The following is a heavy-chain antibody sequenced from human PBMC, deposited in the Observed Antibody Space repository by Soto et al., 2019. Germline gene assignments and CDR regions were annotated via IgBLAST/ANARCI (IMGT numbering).Heavy chain of an antibody. V-gene: IGHV1-69*01. CDR2: IIPIFGTA. D-gene: IGHD3-10*01. J-gene: IGHJ6*02. Sequence: QVQLVQSGAEVKKPGSSVKVSCKASGGTFSSYAISWVRQAPGQGLEWMGGIIPIFGTANYAQKFQGRVTITADESTSTAYMELSSLRSEDTAVYYCARGRKLLWLGEVDYYYGMDVWGQGTTVTVSS. CDR3: ARGRKLLWLGEVDYYYGMDV. CDR1: GGTFSSYA.